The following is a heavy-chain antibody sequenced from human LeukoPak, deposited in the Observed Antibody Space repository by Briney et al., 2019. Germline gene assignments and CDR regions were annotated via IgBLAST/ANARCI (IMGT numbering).Heavy chain of an antibody. CDR1: GGTFSSYA. J-gene: IGHJ4*02. Sequence: GASVKVSCKASGGTFSSYAISWVRQAPGQGLEWMGGIIPIFGTANYAQKFQGRVTITADESTSTAYMELSSLRSEDTGVYYCASDASRNSSGYSSPWKPFDYWGQGTLVTVSS. V-gene: IGHV1-69*13. CDR2: IIPIFGTA. CDR3: ASDASRNSSGYSSPWKPFDY. D-gene: IGHD3-22*01.